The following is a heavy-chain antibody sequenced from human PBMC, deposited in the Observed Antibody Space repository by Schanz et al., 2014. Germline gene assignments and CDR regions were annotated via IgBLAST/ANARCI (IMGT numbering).Heavy chain of an antibody. Sequence: PGGSLRLSCAASGITFSSHSFNWVRQAPGKGLEWISYITYNGGTRYYADSVKGRFTISRDNAKNSLFLQMNSLRAEDTGLYFCARGGSGSHYRLDYWGQGTLVTVSS. V-gene: IGHV3-48*01. CDR3: ARGGSGSHYRLDY. CDR1: GITFSSHS. CDR2: ITYNGGTR. D-gene: IGHD1-26*01. J-gene: IGHJ4*02.